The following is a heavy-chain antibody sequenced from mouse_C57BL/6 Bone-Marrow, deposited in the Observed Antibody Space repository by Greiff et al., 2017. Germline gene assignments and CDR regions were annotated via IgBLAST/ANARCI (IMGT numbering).Heavy chain of an antibody. CDR2: IYPGDGDT. CDR1: GYAFSSSW. D-gene: IGHD1-3*01. V-gene: IGHV1-82*01. J-gene: IGHJ3*01. CDR3: ARGDNYWFAY. Sequence: VQVVESGPELVKPGASVKISCKASGYAFSSSWMNWVKQRPGKGLEWIGRIYPGDGDTNYNGKFKGKATLTADKSSSTAYMHLSSLTSEDSAVYFCARGDNYWFAYWGQGTLVTVSA.